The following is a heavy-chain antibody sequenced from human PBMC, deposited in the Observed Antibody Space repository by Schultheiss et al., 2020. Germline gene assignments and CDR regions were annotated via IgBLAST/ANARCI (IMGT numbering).Heavy chain of an antibody. V-gene: IGHV4-39*01. CDR2: IYYSGST. Sequence: SQTLSLTCTVSGGSISSSSYYWGWIRQPPGKGLEWIGSIYYSGSTYYNPSLKSRVTISVDTSKNQFSLKLSSVTAADTAVYYCARQLIYDSSGFFDYWGQGTLVTGSS. CDR1: GGSISSSSYY. D-gene: IGHD3-22*01. CDR3: ARQLIYDSSGFFDY. J-gene: IGHJ4*02.